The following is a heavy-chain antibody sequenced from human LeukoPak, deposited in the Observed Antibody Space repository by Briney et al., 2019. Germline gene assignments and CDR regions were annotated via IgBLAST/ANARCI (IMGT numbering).Heavy chain of an antibody. D-gene: IGHD1-14*01. J-gene: IGHJ5*02. CDR2: IYYSGST. V-gene: IGHV4-59*08. CDR3: ARHRPGPFDP. CDR1: GGSIRSYY. Sequence: AETLSLTCTVSGGSIRSYYWSGIRQPPGKVLEWIGYIYYSGSTNYNPSLKSRVTISVDTSKNQFSLKLSSVTAADTAVYYCARHRPGPFDPWGQGTLVTVSS.